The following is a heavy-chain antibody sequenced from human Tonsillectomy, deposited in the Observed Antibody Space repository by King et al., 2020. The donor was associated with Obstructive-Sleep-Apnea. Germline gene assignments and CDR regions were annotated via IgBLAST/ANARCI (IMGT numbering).Heavy chain of an antibody. CDR3: ARDSSVTMVRGAQDYYGMDV. CDR2: IYYSGST. D-gene: IGHD3-10*01. CDR1: GGSISSSSYY. V-gene: IGHV4-39*07. J-gene: IGHJ6*02. Sequence: QLQESGPGLVKPSETLSLTCTVSGGSISSSSYYWGWIRQPPGKGLEWIGSIYYSGSTYYNPSLTSRVTISVDTSKNQFSLKLSSVTAADTAVYYCARDSSVTMVRGAQDYYGMDVWGQGTTVTVSS.